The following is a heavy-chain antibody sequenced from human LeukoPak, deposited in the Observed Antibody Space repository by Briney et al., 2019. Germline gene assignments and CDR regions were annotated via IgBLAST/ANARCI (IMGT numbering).Heavy chain of an antibody. CDR1: GFTFDDYA. Sequence: GGSLRLSCAASGFTFDDYAMHWVRHAPGKGLEWVSGISWNSGSIGYADSVKGRFTISRDNAKNSLYLQMNSLRAEDTALYYCAKVAFSGSYQNFDYWGQGTLVTVSS. V-gene: IGHV3-9*01. CDR2: ISWNSGSI. CDR3: AKVAFSGSYQNFDY. D-gene: IGHD1-26*01. J-gene: IGHJ4*02.